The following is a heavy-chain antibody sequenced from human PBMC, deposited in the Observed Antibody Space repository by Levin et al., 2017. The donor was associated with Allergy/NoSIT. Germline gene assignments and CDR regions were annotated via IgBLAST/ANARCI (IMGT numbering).Heavy chain of an antibody. J-gene: IGHJ6*02. CDR1: GGTFSSYA. D-gene: IGHD3-10*01. V-gene: IGHV1-69*13. Sequence: SVKVSCKASGGTFSSYAISWVRQAPGQGLEWMGGIIPIFGTANYAQKFQGRVTITADESTSTAYMELSSLRSEDTAVYYCARGRFGELYYYYYGMDVWGQGTTVTVSS. CDR2: IIPIFGTA. CDR3: ARGRFGELYYYYYGMDV.